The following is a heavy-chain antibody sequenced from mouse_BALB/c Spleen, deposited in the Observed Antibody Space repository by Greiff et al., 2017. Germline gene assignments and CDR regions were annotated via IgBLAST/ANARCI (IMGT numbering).Heavy chain of an antibody. J-gene: IGHJ3*01. Sequence: EVKLMESGGGLVKPGGSLKLSCAASGFTFSSYAMSWVRQTPEKRLEWVASISSGGSTYYPDSVKGRFTISRDNARNILYLQMSSLRSEDTAMYYCARMGLPFAYWGQGTLVTVSA. D-gene: IGHD2-2*01. V-gene: IGHV5-6-5*01. CDR1: GFTFSSYA. CDR3: ARMGLPFAY. CDR2: ISSGGST.